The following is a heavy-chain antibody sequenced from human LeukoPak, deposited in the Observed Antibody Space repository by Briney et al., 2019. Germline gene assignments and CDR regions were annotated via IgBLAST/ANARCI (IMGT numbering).Heavy chain of an antibody. J-gene: IGHJ4*02. CDR1: GGSISSGGYS. Sequence: PSETLSLTCAVSGGSISSGGYSWSWIRQPPGKGLEWIGYIYHSGSTNYNPSLKSRVTISVDTSKNQFSLKLSSVTAADTAVYYCGVGYSLDSFDYWGQGTLVTVSS. CDR2: IYHSGST. V-gene: IGHV4-30-2*02. CDR3: GVGYSLDSFDY. D-gene: IGHD3-22*01.